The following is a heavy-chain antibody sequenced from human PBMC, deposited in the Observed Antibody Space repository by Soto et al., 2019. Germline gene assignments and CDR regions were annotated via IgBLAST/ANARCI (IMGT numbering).Heavy chain of an antibody. CDR3: ARQQIAASHFDY. V-gene: IGHV4-59*08. CDR1: GGSISSNF. CDR2: IYYGGRT. Sequence: SETLSLTCTVSGGSISSNFWSWIRQPPGKGLEWIGYIYYGGRTNYNPSLKSRVTISVDTSKNQFSLKLTSVTAADTALYYCARQQIAASHFDYCGQGTLVTVSS. D-gene: IGHD6-13*01. J-gene: IGHJ4*02.